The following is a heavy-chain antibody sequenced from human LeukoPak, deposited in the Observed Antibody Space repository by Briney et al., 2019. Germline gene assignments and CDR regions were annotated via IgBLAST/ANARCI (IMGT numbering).Heavy chain of an antibody. CDR1: EFTFSTYT. J-gene: IGHJ5*02. CDR3: AKDRGGSYQS. D-gene: IGHD1-26*01. V-gene: IGHV3-30-3*01. Sequence: AGGSLRLSCAASEFTFSTYTMHWVRQAPGKGLDWVAVISYDGSNKYYADSLKGRFTISRDNSKNTLYLQMNSLRAEDTALYYCAKDRGGSYQSWGQGTLVTVSS. CDR2: ISYDGSNK.